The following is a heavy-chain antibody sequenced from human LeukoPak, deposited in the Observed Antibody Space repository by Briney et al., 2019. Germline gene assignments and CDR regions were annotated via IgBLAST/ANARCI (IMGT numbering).Heavy chain of an antibody. D-gene: IGHD5-18*01. V-gene: IGHV1-2*02. CDR1: GYTFTGYH. CDR3: ARLPGYSYGSDY. Sequence: GASVKVSCKASGYTFTGYHMHWVRQAPGQGLEWMGWINPNSGGTNYAQKFQGRVTMTRDTSISTAYMELSRLRSDDTAVYYCARLPGYSYGSDYWGQGTLVTVSS. CDR2: INPNSGGT. J-gene: IGHJ4*02.